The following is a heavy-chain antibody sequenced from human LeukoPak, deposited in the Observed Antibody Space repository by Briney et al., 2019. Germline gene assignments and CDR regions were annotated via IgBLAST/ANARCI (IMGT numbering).Heavy chain of an antibody. J-gene: IGHJ4*02. CDR1: GFTFSSYA. Sequence: GGSLRLSCAASGFTFSSYAMSWVRQAPGKGLEWVSAISGSGGSTSYAQKFQGRVTMTRDTSTSTVYMELSSLRSEDTAVYYCAVNWNYGRWGQGTLVTVSS. V-gene: IGHV3-23*01. D-gene: IGHD1-7*01. CDR2: ISGSGGST. CDR3: AVNWNYGR.